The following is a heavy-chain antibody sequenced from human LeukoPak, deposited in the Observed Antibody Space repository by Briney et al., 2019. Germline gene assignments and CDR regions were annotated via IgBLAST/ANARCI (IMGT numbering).Heavy chain of an antibody. CDR1: GFTFSTYW. Sequence: GGSLTLFCAASGFTFSTYWMTWVRQAPGKALEWVANIKEDGSREYYVDSVKGRFTISRDNAKNSLYLQMDSLRAEDTAVYYCARDSPGYGAYVSWGQGTLVSVSS. CDR2: IKEDGSRE. V-gene: IGHV3-7*01. J-gene: IGHJ1*01. CDR3: ARDSPGYGAYVS. D-gene: IGHD5-12*01.